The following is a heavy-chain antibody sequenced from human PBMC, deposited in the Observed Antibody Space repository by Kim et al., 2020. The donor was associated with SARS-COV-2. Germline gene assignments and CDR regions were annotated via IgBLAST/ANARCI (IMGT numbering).Heavy chain of an antibody. Sequence: GGSLRLSCAASGFSLGDYWMSWVRQAPGKGLEWVANIKQDGTDKHYVDSVKGRFTISRDNAKNSLYLQMNSLRAEDTAVYYCARWTSTSYYWGQGTLVTV. D-gene: IGHD2-2*01. CDR1: GFSLGDYW. J-gene: IGHJ4*02. V-gene: IGHV3-7*01. CDR2: IKQDGTDK. CDR3: ARWTSTSYY.